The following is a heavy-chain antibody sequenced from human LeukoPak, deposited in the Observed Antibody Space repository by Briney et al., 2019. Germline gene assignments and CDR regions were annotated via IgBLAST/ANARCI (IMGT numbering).Heavy chain of an antibody. V-gene: IGHV1-2*06. CDR1: GYTFTGYY. J-gene: IGHJ4*02. CDR2: INPNSGGT. Sequence: GASVKVSCKTSGYTFTGYYMHWVRQAPGQGLEWMGRINPNSGGTNYAQKFQGRVTMTRDTSISTAYMELSRLRSDDTAVYYCARATSGSYQFDYWGQGTLATVSS. CDR3: ARATSGSYQFDY. D-gene: IGHD1-26*01.